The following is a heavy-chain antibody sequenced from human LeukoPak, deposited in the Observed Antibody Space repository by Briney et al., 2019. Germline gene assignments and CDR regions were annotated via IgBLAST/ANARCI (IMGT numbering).Heavy chain of an antibody. CDR2: IYYSGST. J-gene: IGHJ3*02. CDR1: GYSISSGYY. Sequence: SETLSLTCAVSGYSISSGYYWGWIRQPPGKGLEWIGYIYYSGSTNYNPSLKSRVTISVDTSKNQFSLKLSTVTAADTAVYYCARDVAVAGVDAFDIWGQGTMVTVSS. D-gene: IGHD6-19*01. CDR3: ARDVAVAGVDAFDI. V-gene: IGHV4-61*01.